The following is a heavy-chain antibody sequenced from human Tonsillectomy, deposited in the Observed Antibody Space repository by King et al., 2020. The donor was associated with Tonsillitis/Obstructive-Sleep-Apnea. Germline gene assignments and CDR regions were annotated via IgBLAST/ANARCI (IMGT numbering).Heavy chain of an antibody. J-gene: IGHJ6*03. CDR1: GGSFSGYY. V-gene: IGHV4-34*01. Sequence: HVQLPQWGAGLLKPSETLSLTCAVYGGSFSGYYWSWIRQPPGKGLEWIGEINHSGSTNYNPSLKSRVTISVDTSKNQFSLKLSSVTAADTAVYYCARGRMSSYYDFWSGYYREDYYYYYVDVWGKGTTVTVSS. CDR2: INHSGST. CDR3: ARGRMSSYYDFWSGYYREDYYYYYVDV. D-gene: IGHD3-3*01.